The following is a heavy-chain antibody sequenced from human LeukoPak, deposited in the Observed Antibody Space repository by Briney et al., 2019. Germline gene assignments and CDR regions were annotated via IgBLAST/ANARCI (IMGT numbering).Heavy chain of an antibody. V-gene: IGHV3-30*09. Sequence: PGRSLRLSCAASGFTISRYAMHWVRQAPGKGLEWVAVISYDGVNKYYADSVKGRFAISRDNSKNTLYLRMNSLRAEDTAVYFCTRVTDGEPPFDYWGQGTLVTVSS. CDR3: TRVTDGEPPFDY. J-gene: IGHJ4*02. CDR1: GFTISRYA. D-gene: IGHD5-24*01. CDR2: ISYDGVNK.